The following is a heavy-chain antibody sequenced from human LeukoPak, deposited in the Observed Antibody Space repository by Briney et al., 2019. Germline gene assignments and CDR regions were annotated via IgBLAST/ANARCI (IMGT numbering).Heavy chain of an antibody. J-gene: IGHJ3*02. V-gene: IGHV1-69*06. CDR1: GGTFSSYA. CDR3: ARQDYDILTGYYRGHAFDI. CDR2: IIPIFGTA. Sequence: SVKVSCKASGGTFSSYAISWVRQAPGQGLEWMGGIIPIFGTANYAQKFQGRVTITADKSTSTAYMELSSLRSEDTAVYYCARQDYDILTGYYRGHAFDIWGQGTMVTVSS. D-gene: IGHD3-9*01.